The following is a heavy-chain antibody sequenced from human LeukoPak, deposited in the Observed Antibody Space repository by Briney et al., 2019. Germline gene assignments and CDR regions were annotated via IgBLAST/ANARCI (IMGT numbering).Heavy chain of an antibody. CDR3: AGNSGWWAHDY. CDR2: ISGSGTDA. J-gene: IGHJ4*02. Sequence: GGSLRLSCAASGFTFTNYGMTWVRQAPGKGLEWVSSISGSGTDAYYADSVRGRFTISRDNSKRTFYVQMVSLRAEDTAIYYCAGNSGWWAHDYWGQGTLVTVSS. D-gene: IGHD6-19*01. CDR1: GFTFTNYG. V-gene: IGHV3-23*01.